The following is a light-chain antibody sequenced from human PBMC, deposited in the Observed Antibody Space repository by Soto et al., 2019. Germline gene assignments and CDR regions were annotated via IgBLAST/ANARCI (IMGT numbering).Light chain of an antibody. CDR1: SGSIASYY. V-gene: IGLV6-57*03. CDR2: DDN. J-gene: IGLJ2*01. CDR3: QSYDSTYQHVV. Sequence: NFMLTQPHSVSESLGKTVTISCTRSSGSIASYYVQWYQQRPGGAPTTVIYDDNQRPSGVPDRFSGSIDSSSNSASLTISGLKTEDEAAYFCQSYDSTYQHVVFGGGTKLTVL.